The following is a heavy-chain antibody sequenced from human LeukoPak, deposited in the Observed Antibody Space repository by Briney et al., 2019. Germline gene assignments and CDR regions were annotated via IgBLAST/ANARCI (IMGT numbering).Heavy chain of an antibody. CDR3: ARGHHYDFWSGRLFVAFDI. CDR1: GGSFSGHY. D-gene: IGHD3-3*01. CDR2: INHSGST. Sequence: PSETLSLTCAVYGGSFSGHYWSWIRQPPGKGLEWIGEINHSGSTNYNPSLKSRVTISVDTSKNQFSLKLSSVTAADTAVYYCARGHHYDFWSGRLFVAFDIWGQGTMVTVSS. J-gene: IGHJ3*02. V-gene: IGHV4-34*01.